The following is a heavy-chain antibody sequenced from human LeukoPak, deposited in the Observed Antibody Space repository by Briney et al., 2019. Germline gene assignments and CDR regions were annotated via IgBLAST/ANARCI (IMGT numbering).Heavy chain of an antibody. J-gene: IGHJ3*02. CDR1: GGTFSSYA. D-gene: IGHD3-22*01. CDR3: ARHPYYYDSSGYYGEFAFDI. CDR2: IIPIFGTA. Sequence: GASVKVSCKASGGTFSSYAISWVRQAPGQGLGWMGGIIPIFGTANYAQKFQGRVTITADESTSTAYMELSSLRSEDTAVYYCARHPYYYDSSGYYGEFAFDIWGQGTMVTVSS. V-gene: IGHV1-69*13.